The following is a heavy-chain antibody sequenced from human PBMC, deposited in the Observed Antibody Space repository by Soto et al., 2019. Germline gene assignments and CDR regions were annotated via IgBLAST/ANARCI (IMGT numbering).Heavy chain of an antibody. CDR3: ARDRSTYGGGGTGEVKENWFDP. Sequence: SETLSLTCSVSGGSISHYYWSWIRQSPGKGLEWIGYAYYSGSTDYNPSRKSRVTMAVDTSKNQVSLKLNSVTTADTAVYYCARDRSTYGGGGTGEVKENWFDPWGPGTLVT. D-gene: IGHD3-3*02. V-gene: IGHV4-59*01. CDR1: GGSISHYY. J-gene: IGHJ5*02. CDR2: AYYSGST.